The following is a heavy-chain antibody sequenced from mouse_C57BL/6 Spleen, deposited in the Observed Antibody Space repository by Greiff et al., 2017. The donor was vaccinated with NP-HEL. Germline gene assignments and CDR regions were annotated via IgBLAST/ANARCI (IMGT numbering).Heavy chain of an antibody. CDR3: ARWVTTLFDY. CDR2: IYPGDGDT. Sequence: VQLQQSGASVKISCKASGYAFSSYWMNWVKQRPGKGLEWIGQIYPGDGDTNYNGKFKGKATLTADKSSSTAYMQLSSLTSEDSAVYFCARWVTTLFDYWGQGTTLTVSS. V-gene: IGHV1-80*01. D-gene: IGHD2-2*01. J-gene: IGHJ2*01. CDR1: GYAFSSYW.